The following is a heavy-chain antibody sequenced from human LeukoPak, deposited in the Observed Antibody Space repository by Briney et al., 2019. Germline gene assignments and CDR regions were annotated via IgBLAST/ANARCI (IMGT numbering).Heavy chain of an antibody. CDR1: GGTFSSYA. J-gene: IGHJ4*02. D-gene: IGHD4-17*01. CDR2: IIPILGIA. Sequence: GSSVKVSCKASGGTFSSYAISWVRQAPGQELEWMGRIIPILGIANYAQKFQGRVTITADKSTSTAYMELSSLRSEDTAVYYCARSPDYGDYLFDYWGQGTLVTVSS. V-gene: IGHV1-69*04. CDR3: ARSPDYGDYLFDY.